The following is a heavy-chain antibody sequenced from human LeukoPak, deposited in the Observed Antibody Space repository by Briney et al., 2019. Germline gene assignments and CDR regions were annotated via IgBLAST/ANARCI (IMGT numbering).Heavy chain of an antibody. CDR1: RDTFDRYA. V-gene: IGHV1-69*05. J-gene: IGHJ6*03. Sequence: ASVKVSCKASRDTFDRYAISWVRQAPGQGLEWMGGIIPVFGTPNYAQKFQGRLTITMDEHTSTAYMEVSSLRSEDTAVYYCARGTYRTSSQQRYYYYYMDVWGRGTTVTVSS. D-gene: IGHD2-2*01. CDR2: IIPVFGTP. CDR3: ARGTYRTSSQQRYYYYYMDV.